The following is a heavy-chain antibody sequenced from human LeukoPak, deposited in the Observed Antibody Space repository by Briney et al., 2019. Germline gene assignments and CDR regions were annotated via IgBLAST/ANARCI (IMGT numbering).Heavy chain of an antibody. CDR2: IKQDGSEK. CDR3: AREIPPLRDFWGTYTHN. D-gene: IGHD3-3*01. Sequence: GGSLRLSCAASGFTFSSYWMSWVRQAPGKGLEWVANIKQDGSEKYYVDSVKGRFTISRDNAKNSLYLQMNSLRAEDTAVYYCAREIPPLRDFWGTYTHNWGQGTLVTVSS. CDR1: GFTFSSYW. J-gene: IGHJ4*02. V-gene: IGHV3-7*01.